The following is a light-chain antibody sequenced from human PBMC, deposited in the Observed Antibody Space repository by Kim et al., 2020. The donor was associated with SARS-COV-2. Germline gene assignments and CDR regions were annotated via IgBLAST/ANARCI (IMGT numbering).Light chain of an antibody. J-gene: IGKJ1*01. V-gene: IGKV4-1*01. CDR1: QSVLFSSNNNYY. Sequence: DIVMTQSPDSLAVSLGERATINCKSSQSVLFSSNNNYYLAWYQQKPGQPPKLLIYWASTRESGVPDRFSGSGSGTDFTLTISSLQAEDVAVYYCQQYYSSPWTFGQGTKVDIK. CDR3: QQYYSSPWT. CDR2: WAS.